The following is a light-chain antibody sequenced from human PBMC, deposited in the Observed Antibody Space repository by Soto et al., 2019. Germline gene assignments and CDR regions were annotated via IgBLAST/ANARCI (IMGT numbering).Light chain of an antibody. CDR2: DDN. V-gene: IGLV6-57*04. CDR3: QSYDSSNHVV. CDR1: SGSIASNY. Sequence: SALTQPHSVSESPGKTVTISCTRSSGSIASNYVQWYQQRPGSAPTTVIYDDNQRPSGVPDRFSGSIDSSSNSASLTISGLKTEDEADYYCQSYDSSNHVVFGGGTKLTVL. J-gene: IGLJ2*01.